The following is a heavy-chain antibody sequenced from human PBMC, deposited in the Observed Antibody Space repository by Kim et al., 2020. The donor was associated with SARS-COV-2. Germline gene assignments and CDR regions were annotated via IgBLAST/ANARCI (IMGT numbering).Heavy chain of an antibody. V-gene: IGHV4-59*01. CDR3: ARAGLEGAGIDY. CDR1: GGSISSYY. Sequence: SETLSLTCTVSGGSISSYYWSWIRQPPGKGLEWIGYIYYSGSTNYNPSLKSRVTISVDTSKNQFSLKLSSVTAADTAVYYCARAGLEGAGIDYWGQGTLVTVSS. CDR2: IYYSGST. J-gene: IGHJ4*02.